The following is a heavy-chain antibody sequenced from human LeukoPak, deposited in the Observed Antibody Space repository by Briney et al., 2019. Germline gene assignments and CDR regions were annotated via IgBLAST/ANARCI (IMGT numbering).Heavy chain of an antibody. CDR1: GFTFSTYDM. D-gene: IGHD3-22*01. V-gene: IGHV4-4*02. Sequence: GSLRLSCAASGFTFSTYDMSWVRQPPGKGLEWIGEIYHSGSTNYNPSLKSRVTISVDKSKNQFSLKLSSVTAADTAVYYCARGGTYDSSGHDAFDIWGQGTMVTVSS. CDR3: ARGGTYDSSGHDAFDI. J-gene: IGHJ3*02. CDR2: IYHSGST.